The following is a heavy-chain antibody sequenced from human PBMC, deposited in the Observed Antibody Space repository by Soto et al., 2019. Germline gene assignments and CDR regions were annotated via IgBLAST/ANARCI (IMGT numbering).Heavy chain of an antibody. CDR1: GGSISSYF. CDR3: ARSYGSGTLDAFDI. Sequence: QVQLQESGPGLVKPSETLSLTCTVSGGSISSYFWSWIRQPPGKGLEWIGYIYYSGRTNYNPSLKSRVTISVDTSKNQFSLKLSSVTAADTAVYFCARSYGSGTLDAFDIWGQGTMVTVSS. J-gene: IGHJ3*02. CDR2: IYYSGRT. D-gene: IGHD3-10*01. V-gene: IGHV4-59*01.